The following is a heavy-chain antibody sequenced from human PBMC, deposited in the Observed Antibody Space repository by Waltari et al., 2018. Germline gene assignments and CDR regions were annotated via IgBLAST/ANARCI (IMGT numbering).Heavy chain of an antibody. CDR1: GLPFSSYV. CDR3: ARAPTVPTGGCYFDY. V-gene: IGHV3-7*01. J-gene: IGHJ4*02. CDR2: IKQDGSEK. D-gene: IGHD2-8*02. Sequence: EVQLVESGGGLVQPGGSLRLSCAAYGLPFSSYVIGWVGQATGKGLEWVANIKQDGSEKYYVDSVKGRFTISRDNAKNSLYLQMNSLRAEDTAVYYCARAPTVPTGGCYFDYWGQGTLVTVSS.